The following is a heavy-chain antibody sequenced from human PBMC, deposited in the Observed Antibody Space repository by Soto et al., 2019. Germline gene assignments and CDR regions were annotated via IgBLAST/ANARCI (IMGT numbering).Heavy chain of an antibody. CDR3: VRGPGAYVYFGFDV. CDR1: GFTFTTYW. D-gene: IGHD3-9*01. CDR2: INPDGMGK. Sequence: EVQLVESGGGLVQPGGSRRLSCAASGFTFTTYWVGWVRQAPGKGLEWVASINPDGMGKYYADSVKGRFTISRDNDENSLFLQMNSLRAEDTAIYYCVRGPGAYVYFGFDVWGQGTMVTVSS. J-gene: IGHJ3*01. V-gene: IGHV3-7*01.